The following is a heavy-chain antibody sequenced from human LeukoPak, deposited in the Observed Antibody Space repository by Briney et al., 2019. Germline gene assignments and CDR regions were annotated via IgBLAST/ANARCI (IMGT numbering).Heavy chain of an antibody. Sequence: ASVKVSCKASGYTFTSYGINWVRQAPGQGLEWMGWISAYNGNTKHAQKLQGRVTMTTDTSTSTAYMEPRSLRSDDTAVYYCARAGITSGWVQNMDYWGQGTLVTVSS. CDR2: ISAYNGNT. D-gene: IGHD6-19*01. J-gene: IGHJ4*02. V-gene: IGHV1-18*01. CDR1: GYTFTSYG. CDR3: ARAGITSGWVQNMDY.